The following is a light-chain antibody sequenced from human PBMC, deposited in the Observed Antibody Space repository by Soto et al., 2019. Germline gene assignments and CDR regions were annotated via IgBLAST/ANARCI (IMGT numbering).Light chain of an antibody. V-gene: IGKV3-20*01. CDR1: QSVGSRF. CDR2: GTF. Sequence: EIAFTQSPSTPSFSPGERATPSCRASQSVGSRFLAWYQQKPGQAPRLLISGTFSRATGIPDRFSGSGSGTEFTLTISSLQSEDFAVYYCQQYNNWPRTFGQGTKVDIK. J-gene: IGKJ1*01. CDR3: QQYNNWPRT.